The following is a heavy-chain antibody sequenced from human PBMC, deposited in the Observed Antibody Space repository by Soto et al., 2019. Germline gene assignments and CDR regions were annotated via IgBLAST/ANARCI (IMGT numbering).Heavy chain of an antibody. V-gene: IGHV4-34*01. CDR3: AREGDYADLTY. CDR1: GGSFSGYY. D-gene: IGHD4-17*01. J-gene: IGHJ4*02. Sequence: KTSETLSLTCAVYGGSFSGYYWSWIRQPPGKGLEWIGEINHSGSTNYNPSLKSRVIISVDTSKNQFSLKLSSVTAADTAVYYCAREGDYADLTYWGQGTLVTVS. CDR2: INHSGST.